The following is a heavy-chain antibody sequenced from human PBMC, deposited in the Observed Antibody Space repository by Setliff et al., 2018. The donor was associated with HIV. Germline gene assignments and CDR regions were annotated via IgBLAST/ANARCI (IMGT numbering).Heavy chain of an antibody. V-gene: IGHV3-30*04. CDR3: AIPGYYSGWYHFDY. D-gene: IGHD6-19*01. Sequence: GGSLRLSCAASGFTFSSYAMHWVRQAPGKGLEWVAVISYDGSNKYYADSVKGRFTISRDNSKNTLYLQMNGLRAEDAAVYYCAIPGYYSGWYHFDYWGQGTLVTVSS. J-gene: IGHJ4*02. CDR2: ISYDGSNK. CDR1: GFTFSSYA.